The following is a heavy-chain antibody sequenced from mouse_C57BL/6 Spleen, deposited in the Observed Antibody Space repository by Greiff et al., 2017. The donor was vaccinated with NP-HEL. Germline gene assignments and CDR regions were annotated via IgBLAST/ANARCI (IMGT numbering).Heavy chain of an antibody. Sequence: VQLKQSGPELVKPGASVKISCKASGYSFTDYNMNWVKQSNGKSLEWIGVINPNYGTTSYNQKFKGKATLTVDQSSSTAYMQLNSLTSEDSAVYYCARYVNWDGNPYFDYWGQGTTLTVSS. CDR3: ARYVNWDGNPYFDY. CDR1: GYSFTDYN. D-gene: IGHD4-1*01. V-gene: IGHV1-39*01. J-gene: IGHJ2*01. CDR2: INPNYGTT.